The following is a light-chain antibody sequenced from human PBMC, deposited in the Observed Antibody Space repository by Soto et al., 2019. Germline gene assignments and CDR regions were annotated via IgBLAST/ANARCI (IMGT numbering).Light chain of an antibody. J-gene: IGLJ3*02. Sequence: QSVLTQPPSASGTPGQRVTISCSGSSSNIGSNTVNWYQHLPGTAPKLLIYSNNQRPSGVPDRFSGSKSGTSASLAISGLQSEDEADYYCAPWDDSLNGPVFGGGTKLTV. V-gene: IGLV1-44*01. CDR2: SNN. CDR1: SSNIGSNT. CDR3: APWDDSLNGPV.